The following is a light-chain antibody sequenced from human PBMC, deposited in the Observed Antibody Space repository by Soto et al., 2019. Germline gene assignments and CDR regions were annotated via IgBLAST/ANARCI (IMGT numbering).Light chain of an antibody. J-gene: IGLJ3*02. V-gene: IGLV2-14*01. CDR2: EVS. CDR3: SSYTTTSTVV. Sequence: QSVLTQPASVSGSPGQSITISCTGASSDVGNYNYVSWYQQHPGKVPKLIIYEVSNRPSGVSNRFSGSKSGNTASLTVSGLQAEDEADYYCSSYTTTSTVVFGGGTKLTVL. CDR1: SSDVGNYNY.